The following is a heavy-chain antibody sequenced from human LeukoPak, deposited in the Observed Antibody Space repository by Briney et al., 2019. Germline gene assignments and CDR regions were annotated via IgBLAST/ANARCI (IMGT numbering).Heavy chain of an antibody. CDR2: LSGSGVTT. D-gene: IGHD7-27*01. CDR1: GFTSSNYA. V-gene: IGHV3-23*01. Sequence: PGGSLRLSCAASGFTSSNYAMSWVRQAPGKGLEWVSTLSGSGVTTYYADSVKGRFTISRDNSKNTLYLQMNSLRAEDTAVYYCAKSKNLGISGAFDYWGQGTLVTVSS. CDR3: AKSKNLGISGAFDY. J-gene: IGHJ4*02.